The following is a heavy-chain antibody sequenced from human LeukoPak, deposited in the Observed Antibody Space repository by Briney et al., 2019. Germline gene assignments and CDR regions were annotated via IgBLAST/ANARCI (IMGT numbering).Heavy chain of an antibody. CDR1: GFTFSSYA. Sequence: GGSLRLSYAASGFTFSSYAMSWVRQAPGKGLEWVSAISGSGGSTYYADSVKGRFTISRDNSKNTLYLQMNSLRAEDTAVYYCAKDLTSYGSGSYDYWGRGTLVTVSS. CDR3: AKDLTSYGSGSYDY. D-gene: IGHD3-10*01. CDR2: ISGSGGST. J-gene: IGHJ4*02. V-gene: IGHV3-23*01.